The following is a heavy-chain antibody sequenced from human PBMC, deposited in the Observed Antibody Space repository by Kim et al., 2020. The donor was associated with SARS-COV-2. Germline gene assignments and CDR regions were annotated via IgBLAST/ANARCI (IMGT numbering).Heavy chain of an antibody. D-gene: IGHD6-13*01. CDR1: GGSFSGYY. CDR2: INHSGST. V-gene: IGHV4-34*01. Sequence: SETLSLTCAIYGGSFSGYYWSCIRQPPGKELEWIGEINHSGSTNYNPSLKSRVTISVDTSKNQFSLKLSSVTAADTAVYYCARGRLYSSFDYWGQGTLVTVSS. CDR3: ARGRLYSSFDY. J-gene: IGHJ4*02.